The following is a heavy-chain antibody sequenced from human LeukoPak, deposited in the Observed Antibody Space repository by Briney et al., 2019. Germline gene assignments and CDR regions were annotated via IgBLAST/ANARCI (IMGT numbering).Heavy chain of an antibody. CDR1: GGSISSGGYY. CDR2: IYYSGST. J-gene: IGHJ6*03. Sequence: SETLSLTCTVSGGSISSGGYYWSWIRQHPGKGLEWIGYIYYSGSTYYNPSLKSRVTISVDTSKNQFSLKLSSVTAADTAVYYCARGVVAEMGYYYYMDVWGKGTTVTVSS. D-gene: IGHD2-15*01. CDR3: ARGVVAEMGYYYYMDV. V-gene: IGHV4-31*03.